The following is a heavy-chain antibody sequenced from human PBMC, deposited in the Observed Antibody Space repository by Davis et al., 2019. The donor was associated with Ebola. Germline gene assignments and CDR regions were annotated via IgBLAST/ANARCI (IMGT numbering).Heavy chain of an antibody. CDR3: VGNLAV. CDR1: GFTFSSYS. V-gene: IGHV3-21*01. Sequence: GESLKISCAASGFTFSSYSMNWVRQAPGKGLEWVSSISSRSTYIDYADSLKGRFTVSRDDAKNSLYLQMNSLRAEDTAVYYCVGNLAVWGQGTLVTVSS. CDR2: ISSRSTYI. J-gene: IGHJ4*02.